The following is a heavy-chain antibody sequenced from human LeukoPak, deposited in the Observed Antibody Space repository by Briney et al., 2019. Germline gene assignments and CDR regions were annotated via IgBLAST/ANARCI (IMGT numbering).Heavy chain of an antibody. CDR3: ARLSAFFGYYMDV. CDR2: IRFDGRDK. D-gene: IGHD3-10*01. J-gene: IGHJ6*03. CDR1: GFIFSSYS. V-gene: IGHV3-7*01. Sequence: GGSLRLSCVATGFIFSSYSMNWVRQAPGKGLEWVATIRFDGRDKFHVDSVKGRFSIFRDNAKNTLYLQMNSLIAEDTAVYYCARLSAFFGYYMDVWGKGTTVTVSS.